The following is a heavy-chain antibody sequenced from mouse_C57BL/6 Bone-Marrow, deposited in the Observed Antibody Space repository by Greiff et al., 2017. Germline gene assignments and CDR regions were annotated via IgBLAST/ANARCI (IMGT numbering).Heavy chain of an antibody. CDR2: IDPSDSYT. D-gene: IGHD2-5*01. CDR1: GYTFTSYW. Sequence: QVQLKQPGAELVKPGASVKLSCKASGYTFTSYWMQWVKQRPGQGLEWIGEIDPSDSYTNYNQKFKGKATLTVDTSSSTAYMQLSSLTSEDSAVYYCARLYSNFYYAMDYWGQGTSVTVSS. V-gene: IGHV1-50*01. CDR3: ARLYSNFYYAMDY. J-gene: IGHJ4*01.